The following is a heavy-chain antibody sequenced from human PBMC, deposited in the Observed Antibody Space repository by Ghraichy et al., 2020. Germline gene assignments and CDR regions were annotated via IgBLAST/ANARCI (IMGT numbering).Heavy chain of an antibody. J-gene: IGHJ4*02. CDR2: IDWDDDK. V-gene: IGHV2-70*01. CDR1: GFSLSTSGMC. CDR3: ARQRGCYDSSGYPPQD. D-gene: IGHD3-22*01. Sequence: SGPTLVKPTQTLTLTCTFSGFSLSTSGMCVSWIRQPPGKALEWLALIDWDDDKYYSTSLKTRLTISKDTSKNQVVLTMTNMDPVDTATYYCARQRGCYDSSGYPPQDWGQGTLVTVSS.